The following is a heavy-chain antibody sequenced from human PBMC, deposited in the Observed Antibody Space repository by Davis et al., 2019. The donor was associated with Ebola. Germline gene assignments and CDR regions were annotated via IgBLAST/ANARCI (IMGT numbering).Heavy chain of an antibody. Sequence: MPSETLSLTCTVSGGSMSSYYWSWIRQPPGKGLEWLGYIYYSGSTNYNPSLKSRVTISVHSSKNLFSLKLSSVTAADTAVYYCARGWDSSGWQTWGQGTLVTVSS. CDR2: IYYSGST. CDR1: GGSMSSYY. V-gene: IGHV4-59*01. J-gene: IGHJ4*02. CDR3: ARGWDSSGWQT. D-gene: IGHD6-19*01.